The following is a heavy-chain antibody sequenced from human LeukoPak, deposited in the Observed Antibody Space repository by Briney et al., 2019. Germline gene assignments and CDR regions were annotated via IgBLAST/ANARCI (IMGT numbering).Heavy chain of an antibody. CDR1: GFTFSSYW. J-gene: IGHJ4*02. D-gene: IGHD3-16*02. CDR3: ARWGTMDYVWGSYRKTFDY. V-gene: IGHV3-7*01. CDR2: IKQDGSEK. Sequence: QSGGSLRLSCAASGFTFSSYWMSWVRQAPGKGLEWVANIKQDGSEKYYVDSVKGRFTISRDNAKNSLYLQMNSLRAEDTAVYYCARWGTMDYVWGSYRKTFDYWGQGTLVTVSS.